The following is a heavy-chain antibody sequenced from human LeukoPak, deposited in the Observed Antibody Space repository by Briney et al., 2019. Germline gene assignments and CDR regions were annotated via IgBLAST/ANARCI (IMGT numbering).Heavy chain of an antibody. CDR2: TYYRSKWYN. V-gene: IGHV6-1*01. J-gene: IGHJ3*02. CDR1: GDSVSSNSAA. D-gene: IGHD1-26*01. CDR3: ARAFGGVGLGATAAFDI. Sequence: SQTLSLTCAISGDSVSSNSAAWNWIRQSPSRGLEWLGRTYYRSKWYNDYAVSVKSRITINPDTSKNQFSLQLNSVTPEDTAVYYCARAFGGVGLGATAAFDIWGQGTMVTVSS.